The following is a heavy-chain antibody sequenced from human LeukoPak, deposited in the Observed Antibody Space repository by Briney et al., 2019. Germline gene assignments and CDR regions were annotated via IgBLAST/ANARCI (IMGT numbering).Heavy chain of an antibody. CDR3: ARGGKETPHTYYYYYMDV. V-gene: IGHV1-69*05. D-gene: IGHD1-26*01. J-gene: IGHJ6*03. CDR1: GGTFSSYA. Sequence: SVKVSCKASGGTFSSYAISWVRQAPGQGLEWMGGIIPIFGTANYAQKFRGRVTITTDESTSTAYMELSSLRSEDTAVYYCARGGKETPHTYYYYYMDVWGKGTTVTVSS. CDR2: IIPIFGTA.